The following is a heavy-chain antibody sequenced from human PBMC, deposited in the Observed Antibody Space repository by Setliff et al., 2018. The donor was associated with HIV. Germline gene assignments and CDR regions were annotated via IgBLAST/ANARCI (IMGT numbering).Heavy chain of an antibody. J-gene: IGHJ4*02. CDR1: GGSISGFY. Sequence: PSETLSLTCTVSGGSISGFYWNWIRQSAGKGLQWIGRIYDSGSTKYNPSLKSRVIISVDTSKNQFSLKLSSVTAADTAVYYCASTGYSSGWSFDYWGQGTLVTVSS. D-gene: IGHD6-19*01. CDR2: IYDSGST. V-gene: IGHV4-4*07. CDR3: ASTGYSSGWSFDY.